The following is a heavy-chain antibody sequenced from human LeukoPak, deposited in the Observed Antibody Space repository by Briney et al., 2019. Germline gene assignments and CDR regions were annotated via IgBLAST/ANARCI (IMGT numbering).Heavy chain of an antibody. CDR3: ARSLWPEDY. CDR1: GFTFSNYF. D-gene: IGHD2-15*01. J-gene: IGHJ4*02. Sequence: GGSLRLSCAASGFTFSNYFISWVRQAPGKGLEWVANINENGREKFYGASVKGRFTISRDDAKNSVDLQMNSLRVEDTAVYYCARSLWPEDYWGQGTLVTVSS. CDR2: INENGREK. V-gene: IGHV3-7*01.